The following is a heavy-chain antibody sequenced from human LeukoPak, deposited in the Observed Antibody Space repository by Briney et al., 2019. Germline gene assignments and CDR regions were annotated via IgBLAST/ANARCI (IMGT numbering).Heavy chain of an antibody. J-gene: IGHJ5*02. V-gene: IGHV1-18*01. CDR2: ISAYNGNT. CDR3: ARDQYSGLFDP. Sequence: ASVKVSCKVSGYTLTELSMHWVRQAPGQGLEWMGWISAYNGNTNYAQKLQGRVTMTTDTSTSTAYMELRSLRSDDTAVYYCARDQYSGLFDPWGQGTLVTVSS. CDR1: GYTLTELS. D-gene: IGHD6-25*01.